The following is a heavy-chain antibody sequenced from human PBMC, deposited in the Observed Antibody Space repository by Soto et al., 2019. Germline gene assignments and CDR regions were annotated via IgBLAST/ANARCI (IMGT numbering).Heavy chain of an antibody. D-gene: IGHD3-9*01. CDR1: GYTFTSYG. CDR2: ISAYNGNT. J-gene: IGHJ6*02. CDR3: ARSRRDILTGDYGMDV. Sequence: QVQLVQSGAEVKKPGASVKVSCKASGYTFTSYGISWVRQAPGQGLEWMGWISAYNGNTNYAQMLQGRVTMTTDTSTSTAYMELRSLRSDDTAVYYCARSRRDILTGDYGMDVWGQGTTVTVSS. V-gene: IGHV1-18*01.